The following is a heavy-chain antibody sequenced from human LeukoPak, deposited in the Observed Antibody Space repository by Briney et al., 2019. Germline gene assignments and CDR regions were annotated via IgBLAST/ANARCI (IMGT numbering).Heavy chain of an antibody. CDR2: MNPNSGNT. V-gene: IGHV1-8*02. Sequence: GASVKVSCKASGGTFSSYAISWVRQATGQGLEWMGWMNPNSGNTGYAQKFQGRVTMTRNTSISTAYMELSSLRSEDTAVYYCARGSKHYDFWSGYCCSGYYGMDVWGQGTTVTVSS. CDR3: ARGSKHYDFWSGYCCSGYYGMDV. J-gene: IGHJ6*02. D-gene: IGHD3-3*01. CDR1: GGTFSSYA.